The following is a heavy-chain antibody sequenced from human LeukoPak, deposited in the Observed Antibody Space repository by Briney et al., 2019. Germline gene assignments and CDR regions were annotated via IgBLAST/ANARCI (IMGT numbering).Heavy chain of an antibody. Sequence: SETLSLTCAVYGGSFSGYYWSWIRQPPGKGLEWIGEINHSGSTNYNPSLKSRVTISVDTSKNQFSLKLSSATAADTAVYYCARARDYGTYFDYWGQGTLVTVSS. CDR1: GGSFSGYY. D-gene: IGHD4-17*01. CDR3: ARARDYGTYFDY. CDR2: INHSGST. J-gene: IGHJ4*02. V-gene: IGHV4-34*01.